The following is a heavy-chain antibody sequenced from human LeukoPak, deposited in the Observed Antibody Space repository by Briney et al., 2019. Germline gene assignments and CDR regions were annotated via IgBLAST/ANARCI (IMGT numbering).Heavy chain of an antibody. CDR2: ISAYNGNT. CDR1: GYTFTSYG. Sequence: ASVKVSCKASGYTFTSYGISWVRQAPGQGLEWMGWISAYNGNTNYAQRLQGRVTMTTDTSTSTAYMKLRSLRSDDTAVYYCARGRSPRTYYYDSSGHGAFDIWGQGTMVTVSS. V-gene: IGHV1-18*01. J-gene: IGHJ3*02. CDR3: ARGRSPRTYYYDSSGHGAFDI. D-gene: IGHD3-22*01.